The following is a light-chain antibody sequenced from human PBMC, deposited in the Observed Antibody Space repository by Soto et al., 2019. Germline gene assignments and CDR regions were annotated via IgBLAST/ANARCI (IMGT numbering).Light chain of an antibody. J-gene: IGLJ2*01. CDR3: CSYAGSYTFDVV. Sequence: QSALTQPRSVSGSPGQSVTISCTGTSSDVGGYNYVSWYQQHPGKAPKLMIYDVSKRPSGVPDRFSGSKSGNTASLTISGLQAEDEADYYCCSYAGSYTFDVVFGGGTQLPVL. V-gene: IGLV2-11*01. CDR1: SSDVGGYNY. CDR2: DVS.